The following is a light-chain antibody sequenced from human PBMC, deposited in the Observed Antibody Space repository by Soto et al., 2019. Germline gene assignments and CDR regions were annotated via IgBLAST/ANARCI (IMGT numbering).Light chain of an antibody. V-gene: IGKV4-1*01. CDR3: QQSFGTPQIT. CDR2: AAS. J-gene: IGKJ4*01. CDR1: QSVLYSSNNKNY. Sequence: DIVMTQSPDSLAVSLGERATINCKSSQSVLYSSNNKNYLAWYQLKPGKAPELLIYAASSLQSGVPSRFSGSGSGTDFTLTISSLQPEDFATYYCQQSFGTPQITFGGGTKVEIK.